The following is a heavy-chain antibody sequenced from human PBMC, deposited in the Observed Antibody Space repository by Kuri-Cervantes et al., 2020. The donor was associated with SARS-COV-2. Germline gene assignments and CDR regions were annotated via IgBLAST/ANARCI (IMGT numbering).Heavy chain of an antibody. CDR1: GGSISSGGYS. CDR2: IYHSGRT. V-gene: IGHV4-30-2*01. Sequence: PCAVSGGSISSGGYSWSWIRPPPGKGLEWIGYIYHSGRTYYNPSLKSRVTISVDRSKNQFSLKLSSVTAADTAVYYCARDGSGGDADYWGQGTLVTVSS. J-gene: IGHJ4*02. CDR3: ARDGSGGDADY. D-gene: IGHD2-15*01.